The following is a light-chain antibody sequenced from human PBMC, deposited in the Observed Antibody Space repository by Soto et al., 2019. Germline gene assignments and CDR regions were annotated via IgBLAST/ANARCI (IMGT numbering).Light chain of an antibody. V-gene: IGKV3-20*01. CDR1: QSVGSTY. CDR3: QHYGTSPYT. CDR2: GAS. J-gene: IGKJ2*01. Sequence: EIVLTQSPGTLSLSPGERATLSCRASQSVGSTYLAWYQQKPGQAPRLLIYGASSSATGIPDRFSGSGSGTDFTLTISRLEPEDFAVYYCQHYGTSPYTFGQGTKLEIK.